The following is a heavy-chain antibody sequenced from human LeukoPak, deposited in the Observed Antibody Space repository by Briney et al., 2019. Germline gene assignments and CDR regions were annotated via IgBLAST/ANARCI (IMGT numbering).Heavy chain of an antibody. V-gene: IGHV3-7*01. CDR2: IKEDGSEE. CDR3: ASDWLAGNPYHAFDL. Sequence: PGGSLRLSCAASGFTFSSYWMSWVRQAPGKGLECVANIKEDGSEEYYVDSVKGRFSISRDNAKNSLYLQMNSLRAEDTAVYYCASDWLAGNPYHAFDLWGKGTMVTVSS. J-gene: IGHJ3*01. D-gene: IGHD3-22*01. CDR1: GFTFSSYW.